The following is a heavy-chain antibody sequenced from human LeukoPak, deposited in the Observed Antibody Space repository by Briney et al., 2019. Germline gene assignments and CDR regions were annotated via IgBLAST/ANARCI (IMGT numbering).Heavy chain of an antibody. V-gene: IGHV4-38-2*02. Sequence: PSETLSLTCAVSSYSISSGYYWGWIRQPPGKGLEWIGNIHHSGSTYYNPSLKSRVTTSLDTSKNQFSLRLSSVTAADTAVYYCARDQSYGRHYFDYWGQGILVTVSS. CDR2: IHHSGST. CDR1: SYSISSGYY. CDR3: ARDQSYGRHYFDY. J-gene: IGHJ4*02. D-gene: IGHD5-18*01.